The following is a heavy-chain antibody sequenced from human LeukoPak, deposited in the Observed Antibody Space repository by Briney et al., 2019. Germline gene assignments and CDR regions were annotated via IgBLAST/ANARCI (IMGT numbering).Heavy chain of an antibody. Sequence: SETLSLTCTVSGGSISSYYWSWIRQPPGKGLEWIGYIYYSGSTNYNPSLKSRVTISVDTSKNQFSLKLSSVTAADTAVYYCARGAYCSGGSCYSGGASDIWGQGTMVTVSS. V-gene: IGHV4-59*01. D-gene: IGHD2-15*01. J-gene: IGHJ3*02. CDR1: GGSISSYY. CDR2: IYYSGST. CDR3: ARGAYCSGGSCYSGGASDI.